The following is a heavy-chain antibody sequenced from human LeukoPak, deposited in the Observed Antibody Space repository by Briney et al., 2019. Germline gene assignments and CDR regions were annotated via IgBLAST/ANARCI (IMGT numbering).Heavy chain of an antibody. CDR1: GLTFSSYG. Sequence: GGSLRLSCAASGLTFSSYGMSWVRQAPGKGLEWVSTISDSGGSTYYADSVKGRFTISRDNSRDTLYLQMNSLRAEDTAVYYCARRSGIAVAGAFDYWGQGTLVTVSS. V-gene: IGHV3-23*01. J-gene: IGHJ4*02. CDR2: ISDSGGST. CDR3: ARRSGIAVAGAFDY. D-gene: IGHD6-19*01.